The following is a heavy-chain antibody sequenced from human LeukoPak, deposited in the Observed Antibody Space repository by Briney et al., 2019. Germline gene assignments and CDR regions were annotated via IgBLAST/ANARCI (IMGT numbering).Heavy chain of an antibody. Sequence: GGSLRLSCAASGFTFSDHYMDWVRQAPGKGLEWVGRCRNKANSYTTEYAASVEGKFTISRDDSKNSLYLQMNSLKAEDTAVYYCAGEAGSYGPVVYWGQGTLVTVSS. V-gene: IGHV3-72*01. J-gene: IGHJ4*02. D-gene: IGHD3-10*01. CDR3: AGEAGSYGPVVY. CDR2: CRNKANSYTT. CDR1: GFTFSDHY.